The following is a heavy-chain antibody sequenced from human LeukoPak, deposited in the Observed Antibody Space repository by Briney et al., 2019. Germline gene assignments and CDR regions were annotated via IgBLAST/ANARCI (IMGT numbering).Heavy chain of an antibody. CDR2: IYPGDFDT. V-gene: IGHV5-51*01. CDR1: GYNFINYW. CDR3: ARREYSGYDFHY. Sequence: GESLKISCKGSGYNFINYWIGWVRQMPGKGLEWMGIIYPGDFDTRYSPSFQGQVTISADKSISTAYLQWSSLKASDTAMYYCARREYSGYDFHYWGQGTLVTVSS. J-gene: IGHJ4*02. D-gene: IGHD5-12*01.